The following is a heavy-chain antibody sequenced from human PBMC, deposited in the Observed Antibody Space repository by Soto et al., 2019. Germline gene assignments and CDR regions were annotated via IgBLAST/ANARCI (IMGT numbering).Heavy chain of an antibody. CDR3: ARGRFRRTWFDP. D-gene: IGHD3-16*01. Sequence: QVQLVQSGAEVKKPGASVKVSCKASGYTFTNYDIHWVRQATGQGLEWMGWMNPDSGNSGQSKQFQGRVTVTRDTSISTAYMAMTGLRSADTAVYYCARGRFRRTWFDPWGQGTLVTVSS. CDR1: GYTFTNYD. V-gene: IGHV1-8*01. CDR2: MNPDSGNS. J-gene: IGHJ5*02.